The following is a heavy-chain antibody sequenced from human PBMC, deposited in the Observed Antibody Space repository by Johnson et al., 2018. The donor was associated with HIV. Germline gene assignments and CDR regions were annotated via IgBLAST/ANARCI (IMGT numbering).Heavy chain of an antibody. Sequence: QVQLVESGGGLVQPGGSLRLSCAASGFTFSSYAMHWVRQAPGKGLEGVAVISYDGSNTYYADSVKGRFTISRDNSKNTLYLQMNSLRAEDTAVYYCAKGTLYSSSSRAFDIWGQGTMVTVSS. D-gene: IGHD6-6*01. CDR3: AKGTLYSSSSRAFDI. V-gene: IGHV3-30*04. CDR1: GFTFSSYA. CDR2: ISYDGSNT. J-gene: IGHJ3*02.